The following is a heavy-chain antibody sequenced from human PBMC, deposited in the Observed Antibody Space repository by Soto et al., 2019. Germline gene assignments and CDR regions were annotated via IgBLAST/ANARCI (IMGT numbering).Heavy chain of an antibody. Sequence: QVQLVASGGGVVQPGRSLSLSCAASGFTFSSDGMHWVRQAPGTGLERVAVISYDGSNKYYADSVNGRFTISRDNSKNTVSLQMNRLRAEDTAVYYGEKGHSSSLWDYWGQGTLVTVSS. D-gene: IGHD6-6*01. J-gene: IGHJ4*02. CDR3: EKGHSSSLWDY. CDR2: ISYDGSNK. V-gene: IGHV3-30*18. CDR1: GFTFSSDG.